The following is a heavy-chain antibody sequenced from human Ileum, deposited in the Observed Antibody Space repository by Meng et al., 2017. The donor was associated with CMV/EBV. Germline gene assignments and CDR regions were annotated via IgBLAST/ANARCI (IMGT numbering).Heavy chain of an antibody. CDR1: GFMFTKAW. Sequence: SGFMFTKAWMTWVRQVPGKGLEWLGRIKSGTDGGTTDYAAPVKGRFVISRDDSTNTLYLHMNSLRTDDTAVYYCSAAYFDSSGYHWYWGQGTLVTVSS. CDR3: SAAYFDSSGYHWY. J-gene: IGHJ4*02. CDR2: IKSGTDGGTT. D-gene: IGHD3-22*01. V-gene: IGHV3-15*01.